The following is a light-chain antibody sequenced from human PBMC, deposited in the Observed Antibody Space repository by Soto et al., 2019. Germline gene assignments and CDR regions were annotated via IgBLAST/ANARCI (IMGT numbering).Light chain of an antibody. V-gene: IGKV2-30*01. CDR3: MQGTPWPRT. Sequence: DVVVTQSPLSLPVTLGQPASISCRSSQSLVYTNGNTYLAWFQQRPGQSPRRLIYQVSIRDSGVAERFSGSGSGTEFTLTISRVEAEDVGVYYCMQGTPWPRTFGQGTKVEIK. CDR1: QSLVYTNGNTY. J-gene: IGKJ1*01. CDR2: QVS.